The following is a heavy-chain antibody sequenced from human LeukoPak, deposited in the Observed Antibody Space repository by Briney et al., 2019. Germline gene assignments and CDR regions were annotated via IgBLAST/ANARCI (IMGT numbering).Heavy chain of an antibody. CDR1: GYTFTSYY. J-gene: IGHJ3*02. D-gene: IGHD1-26*01. CDR2: INPSGGST. Sequence: ASVKVSCKASGYTFTSYYMHWVRQAPGQGLEWMGIINPSGGSTSYAQKFQGRVTLTRDMSTSTVYMELSSLRAEDTAVYYCASLGPTPGGVVGAPSDAFDIWGQGTMVTVSS. CDR3: ASLGPTPGGVVGAPSDAFDI. V-gene: IGHV1-46*01.